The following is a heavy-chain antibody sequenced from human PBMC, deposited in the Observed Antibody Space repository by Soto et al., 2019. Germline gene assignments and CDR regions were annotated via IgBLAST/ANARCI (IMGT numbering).Heavy chain of an antibody. J-gene: IGHJ4*02. Sequence: GWPLRLSCAASGFTFTTYAMSWVRQATGKGLLWVSIIIGGGGTYYADSVKVRFTISRGKSKKPLYLQMNSLRAEDTAVYYCGKFPEYSRYDGTYFDFWGQGTLVTVSS. V-gene: IGHV3-23*01. CDR2: IIGGGGT. CDR1: GFTFTTYA. CDR3: GKFPEYSRYDGTYFDF. D-gene: IGHD5-12*01.